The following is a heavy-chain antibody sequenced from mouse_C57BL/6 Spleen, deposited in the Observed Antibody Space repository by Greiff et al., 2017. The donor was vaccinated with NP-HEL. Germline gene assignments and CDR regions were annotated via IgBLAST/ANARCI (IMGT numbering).Heavy chain of an antibody. D-gene: IGHD1-1*01. CDR1: GYTFTSYW. CDR2: IDPSDSYT. CDR3: ARPYGSSPFSAMDY. V-gene: IGHV1-50*01. Sequence: QVQLQQPGAELVKPGASVKLSCKASGYTFTSYWMQWVKQRPGQGLEWIGEIDPSDSYTNYNQKFKGKAKLTVDTSSSTPYMQLSSLTSEDSAVYYCARPYGSSPFSAMDYWGQGTSVTVSS. J-gene: IGHJ4*01.